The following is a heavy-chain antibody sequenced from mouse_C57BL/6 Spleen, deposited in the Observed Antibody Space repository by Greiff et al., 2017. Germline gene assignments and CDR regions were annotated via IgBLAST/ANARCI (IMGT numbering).Heavy chain of an antibody. D-gene: IGHD4-1*01. Sequence: VQLKESGGDLEKPGGSLKLSCAASGFTFSSYGMSWVRQTPDKRLEWVATISSGGSYTYYPDSVKGRFTISRDNAKNTLYLQMSSLKSEDTAMYYCARRDWNYFDYWGQGTTLTVSS. CDR2: ISSGGSYT. CDR1: GFTFSSYG. V-gene: IGHV5-6*01. CDR3: ARRDWNYFDY. J-gene: IGHJ2*01.